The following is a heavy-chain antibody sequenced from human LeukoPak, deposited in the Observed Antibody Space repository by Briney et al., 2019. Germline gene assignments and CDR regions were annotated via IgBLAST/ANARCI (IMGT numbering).Heavy chain of an antibody. D-gene: IGHD3-9*01. V-gene: IGHV1-8*01. Sequence: GASVKVSCKSSGYTFTSYDINWVRQATGQGLEWMGWMNTNSGNTGYAQKFQGRVTMTRNTSISTAYMELSSLRSADTAVYYCARGSNFDCLCPFDYWGKGTLVTVSS. CDR1: GYTFTSYD. CDR2: MNTNSGNT. CDR3: ARGSNFDCLCPFDY. J-gene: IGHJ4*02.